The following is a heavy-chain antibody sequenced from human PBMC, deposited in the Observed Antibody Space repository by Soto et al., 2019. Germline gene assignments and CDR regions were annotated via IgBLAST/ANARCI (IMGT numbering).Heavy chain of an antibody. Sequence: PGGSLRLSCAASGFTLSNYGMNWVRQAPGKGLEWVSYTSISSRTIYYADSVEGRFTISRDNAKNSLYLQMNSLRAEDTALYYCAGPPTYYIY. CDR2: TSISSRTI. J-gene: IGHJ6*01. CDR1: GFTLSNYG. CDR3: AGPPTYYIY. V-gene: IGHV3-48*01.